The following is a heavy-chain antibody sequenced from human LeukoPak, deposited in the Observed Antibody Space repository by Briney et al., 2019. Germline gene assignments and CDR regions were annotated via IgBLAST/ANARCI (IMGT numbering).Heavy chain of an antibody. J-gene: IGHJ3*02. CDR1: GFTVSTNY. V-gene: IGHV3-53*01. CDR3: ARVGGSDTAMAPRAFDS. CDR2: IYSDGRT. Sequence: GGSLRLSCAASGFTVSTNYMSWVRQAPGKGLEWVSVIYSDGRTYYADSVKGRFTISRDNSKNTLYLQMNSLRAEDTAVYYCARVGGSDTAMAPRAFDSWGQGTMVTVSS. D-gene: IGHD5-18*01.